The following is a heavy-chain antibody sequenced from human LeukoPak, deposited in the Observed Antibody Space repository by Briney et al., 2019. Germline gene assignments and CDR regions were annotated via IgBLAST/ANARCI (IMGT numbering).Heavy chain of an antibody. D-gene: IGHD3-16*02. V-gene: IGHV4-61*02. J-gene: IGHJ4*02. Sequence: PSQTLSLTCTVSGGPISSGSYYWSWIRQPAGKGLEWIGRIYTSGSTNYNPSLKSRVTISVDTSKNQFSLKLSSVTAADTAVYYCARGDDYVWGSYRAFDYWGQGTLVTVSS. CDR3: ARGDDYVWGSYRAFDY. CDR1: GGPISSGSYY. CDR2: IYTSGST.